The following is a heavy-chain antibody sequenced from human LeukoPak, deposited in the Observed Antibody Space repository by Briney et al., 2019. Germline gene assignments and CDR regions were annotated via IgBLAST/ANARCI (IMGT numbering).Heavy chain of an antibody. J-gene: IGHJ4*02. V-gene: IGHV4-61*02. CDR3: ARESSGYDYYYYDSSGYFDY. D-gene: IGHD3-22*01. CDR2: IYTSGST. CDR1: GGSISSGSYY. Sequence: SETLSLTCTVSGGSISSGSYYWSWIRQPAGKGLEWIGRIYTSGSTNYNPSLKSRVTISVDTSKNQFSLKLSSVTAADTAVYYCARESSGYDYYYYDSSGYFDYWSQGTLVTVSS.